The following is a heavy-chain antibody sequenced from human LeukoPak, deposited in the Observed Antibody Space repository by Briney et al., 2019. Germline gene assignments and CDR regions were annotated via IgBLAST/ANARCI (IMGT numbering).Heavy chain of an antibody. CDR3: AKDIGYYGSGTYMDV. D-gene: IGHD3-10*01. Sequence: PGGSLRLSCAASGFTFSSYSMNWVRQAPGKGLEWVSSISSSSSYIYYADSVKGRFTISRDNAKNSLYLQMNSLRAEDTAIYYCAKDIGYYGSGTYMDVWGKGTTVTISS. J-gene: IGHJ6*04. V-gene: IGHV3-21*01. CDR2: ISSSSSYI. CDR1: GFTFSSYS.